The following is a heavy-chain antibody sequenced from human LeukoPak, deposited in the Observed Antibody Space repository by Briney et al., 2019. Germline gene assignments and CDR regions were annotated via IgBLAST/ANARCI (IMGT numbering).Heavy chain of an antibody. CDR3: ARDRRIAARLDAFDI. D-gene: IGHD6-6*01. V-gene: IGHV4-34*01. Sequence: KPSETLTLTCAVGGGSFSCYYWSWLRQPPGKGLGWVGDINHSGSTNYNPSLKSRVTISVDTSMNNVYLQLSCVTAADTAVYYCARDRRIAARLDAFDIWGQGTMVTVSS. CDR2: INHSGST. J-gene: IGHJ3*02. CDR1: GGSFSCYY.